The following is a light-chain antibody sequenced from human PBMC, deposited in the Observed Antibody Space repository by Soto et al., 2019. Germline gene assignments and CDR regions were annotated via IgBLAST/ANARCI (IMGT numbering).Light chain of an antibody. J-gene: IGKJ2*01. CDR2: AAS. CDR3: QQYINLPPDYT. Sequence: EIVMTQSPATLSVSPGERATLSCRASQSVASNLAWYQQKPGQAPRLIIYAASTRATGVPARFSGGGSGTDFTLTIGSLQSEDFAVYYCQQYINLPPDYTFGQGTKLEIK. CDR1: QSVASN. V-gene: IGKV3-15*01.